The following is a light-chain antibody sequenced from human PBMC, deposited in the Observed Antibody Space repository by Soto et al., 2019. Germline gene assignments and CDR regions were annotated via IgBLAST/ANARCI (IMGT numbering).Light chain of an antibody. V-gene: IGLV2-14*01. CDR3: SSYSTSSIPYV. Sequence: QSALTQPASVSGSPGQSITITCTGTRSDVSYYNFVSWYQHHPGKAPKLMIYEVSNRPSGVSNRFSGSKSGNTASLTISGLQAEDEAHYYCSSYSTSSIPYVFGTGTKVTVL. CDR1: RSDVSYYNF. CDR2: EVS. J-gene: IGLJ1*01.